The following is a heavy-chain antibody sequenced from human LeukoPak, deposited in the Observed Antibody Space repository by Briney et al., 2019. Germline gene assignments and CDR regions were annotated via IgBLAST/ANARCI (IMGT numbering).Heavy chain of an antibody. J-gene: IGHJ6*02. CDR1: GFTFSSYA. CDR2: ISGSGGST. V-gene: IGHV3-23*01. D-gene: IGHD1-7*01. CDR3: AKGNYPLRDYYYGMDV. Sequence: GGSLRLSCAASGFTFSSYAMGWVRQAPGKGLEWVSAISGSGGSTYYADSVKGRFTISRDNSKNTLYLQMNSLRAEDTAVYYCAKGNYPLRDYYYGMDVWGQGTTVTVSS.